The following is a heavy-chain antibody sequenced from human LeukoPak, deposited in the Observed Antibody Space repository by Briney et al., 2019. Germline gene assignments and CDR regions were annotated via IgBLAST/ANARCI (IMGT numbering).Heavy chain of an antibody. Sequence: GASVKVSCKASGYTFSSYFMHWVRQAPGQGLEWMGIINPRGGSTSYAQKSQGRVTMTRDTSTSTVYMELSSLRSEDTAVYYCARDVEMAKYYFDYWGQGTLVTVSS. J-gene: IGHJ4*02. CDR2: INPRGGST. V-gene: IGHV1-46*01. CDR3: ARDVEMAKYYFDY. CDR1: GYTFSSYF. D-gene: IGHD5-24*01.